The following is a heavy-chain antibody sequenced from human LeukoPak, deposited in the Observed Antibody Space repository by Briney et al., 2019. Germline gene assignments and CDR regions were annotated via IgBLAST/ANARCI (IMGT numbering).Heavy chain of an antibody. CDR3: ARDEHQYYHASSGRFDY. Sequence: GGSLKLSCAASGFTFSYYWMGWVRQAPGKGLEWVANIKQDGSEKYYVDSVKGRFTISRDNAKNSLYLQMNSMRAEDTAVYYCARDEHQYYHASSGRFDYWGQGILVTVSS. D-gene: IGHD3-22*01. CDR2: IKQDGSEK. CDR1: GFTFSYYW. V-gene: IGHV3-7*04. J-gene: IGHJ4*02.